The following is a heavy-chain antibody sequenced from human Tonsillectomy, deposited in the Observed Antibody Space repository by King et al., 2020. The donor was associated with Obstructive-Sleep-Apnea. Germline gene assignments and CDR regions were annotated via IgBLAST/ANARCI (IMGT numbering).Heavy chain of an antibody. CDR3: ARSTYYYYGMDV. V-gene: IGHV4-59*08. J-gene: IGHJ6*02. CDR1: GGSISSYY. CDR2: IYYSGST. Sequence: VQLQESGPGLVKPSETLSLTCTVSGGSISSYYWSWIRQPPGKGLEWIGYIYYSGSTNSNPSPKGRGTISVATSKNQFSLKLSSVTAADTAVYYCARSTYYYYGMDVWGQGTTVTVSS.